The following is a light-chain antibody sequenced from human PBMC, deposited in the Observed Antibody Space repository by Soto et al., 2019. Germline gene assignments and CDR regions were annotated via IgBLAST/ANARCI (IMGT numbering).Light chain of an antibody. CDR1: QSVSRN. Sequence: EIVLTQSPATLCLSPGERATLSCRASQSVSRNLAWYQQKPGQAPRLLIYDASTRATGIPARFSGSRSGTEFTLTINSLQSEDFAVYYCQRYNNWPRTFGGGTKVDIK. CDR3: QRYNNWPRT. CDR2: DAS. V-gene: IGKV3-15*01. J-gene: IGKJ4*01.